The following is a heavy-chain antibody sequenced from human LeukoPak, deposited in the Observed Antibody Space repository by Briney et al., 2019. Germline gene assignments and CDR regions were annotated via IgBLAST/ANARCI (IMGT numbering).Heavy chain of an antibody. CDR1: GFISSQYG. Sequence: GESLRLSCAASGFISSQYGFNWVRQAPGKGLEWVSHIRSTSETFYADSVKGRFTISRDHARNSLYLQMNNLRGEDTAIYYCARDAGNSGYGCDLWGQGTLVTVSS. V-gene: IGHV3-48*01. J-gene: IGHJ5*02. D-gene: IGHD5-12*01. CDR3: ARDAGNSGYGCDL. CDR2: IRSTSET.